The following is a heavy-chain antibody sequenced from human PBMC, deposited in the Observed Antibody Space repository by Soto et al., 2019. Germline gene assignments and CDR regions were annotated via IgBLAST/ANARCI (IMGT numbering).Heavy chain of an antibody. CDR2: INHSGST. Sequence: SETLSLSCAFYGVTFSGYDGTWIRQPPGKGLEWIGEINHSGSTNYNPSLKSRVTISVDTSKNQFSLKLSSVTAADTAVYYCARARGKSEAAAGYFDYWGQGTLVTVSS. V-gene: IGHV4-34*01. CDR1: GVTFSGYD. J-gene: IGHJ4*02. CDR3: ARARGKSEAAAGYFDY. D-gene: IGHD6-13*01.